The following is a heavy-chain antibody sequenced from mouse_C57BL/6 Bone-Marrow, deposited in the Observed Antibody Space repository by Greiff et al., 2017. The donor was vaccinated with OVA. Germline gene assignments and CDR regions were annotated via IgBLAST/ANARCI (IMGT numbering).Heavy chain of an antibody. D-gene: IGHD1-1*01. V-gene: IGHV5-6*01. CDR3: ARSGSSYFDY. Sequence: EVKLVESGGDLVKPGGSLKLSCAASGFTFSSYGMSWVRQTPDKRLEWVATISSGGSYTYYPDSVKGRFTISRDNAKNTLYLQMSSLKSEDTAMYYCARSGSSYFDYWGQGTTLTVSS. CDR2: ISSGGSYT. J-gene: IGHJ2*01. CDR1: GFTFSSYG.